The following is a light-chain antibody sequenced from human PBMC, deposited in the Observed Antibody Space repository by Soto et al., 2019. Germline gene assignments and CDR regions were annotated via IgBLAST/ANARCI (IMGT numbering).Light chain of an antibody. Sequence: DIQMTQSPSTLSACVGDRVTITCRASQSISSWLAWYQQKPGKAPKLLIYGASSLESGVPSRFSGSGSVTEFSLTIDSLQPDDFATYYCQQYSSSSPTFGQGTKLEIK. CDR1: QSISSW. CDR3: QQYSSSSPT. CDR2: GAS. V-gene: IGKV1-5*01. J-gene: IGKJ2*01.